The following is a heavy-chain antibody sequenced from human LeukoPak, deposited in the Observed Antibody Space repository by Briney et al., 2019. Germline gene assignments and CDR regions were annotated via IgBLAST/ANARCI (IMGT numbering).Heavy chain of an antibody. CDR1: GGSIGSYY. CDR2: IYYSGST. Sequence: PSETLSLTCTVSGGSIGSYYWSWIRQPPGKGLEWIGYIYYSGSTNYNPSLKSRVTISVDTSKNQFSLKLSSVTAADTAVYYCARASRFGELYYYYYYMDVWGKGTTVTVSS. D-gene: IGHD3-10*01. J-gene: IGHJ6*03. V-gene: IGHV4-59*01. CDR3: ARASRFGELYYYYYYMDV.